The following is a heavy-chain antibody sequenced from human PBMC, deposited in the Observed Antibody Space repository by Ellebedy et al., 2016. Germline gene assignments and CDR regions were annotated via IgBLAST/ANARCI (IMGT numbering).Heavy chain of an antibody. D-gene: IGHD3-22*01. J-gene: IGHJ3*01. CDR2: ISFDGIHK. V-gene: IGHV3-30-3*01. CDR1: GFPFSISA. Sequence: GGSLRLSCAASGFPFSISAMHWVRQAPGKGLEWVAVISFDGIHKNYADSVKGRFTISRDNSKNTLYLQMNSLTAEDTAVYYCARDHRDYHDTRGQPWGQGTMVTVSS. CDR3: ARDHRDYHDTRGQP.